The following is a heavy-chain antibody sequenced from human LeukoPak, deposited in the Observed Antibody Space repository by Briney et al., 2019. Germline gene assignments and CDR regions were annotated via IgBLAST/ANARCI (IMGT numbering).Heavy chain of an antibody. CDR3: AREAPCTNGVCSPYGMDV. CDR2: ISYDGSNK. Sequence: QSGGSLRLSCAASGFTFSSYAMHGVRQAPGKGLGWVAGISYDGSNKYYADSVKGRFTISRDNSKNTLYLQMNSLRAEDTAVYYCAREAPCTNGVCSPYGMDVWGQGTTVTVSS. J-gene: IGHJ6*02. V-gene: IGHV3-30-3*01. D-gene: IGHD2-8*01. CDR1: GFTFSSYA.